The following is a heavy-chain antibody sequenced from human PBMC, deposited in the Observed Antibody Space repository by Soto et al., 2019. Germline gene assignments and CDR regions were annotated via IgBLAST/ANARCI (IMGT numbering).Heavy chain of an antibody. Sequence: PGGSLRLSCAASGFTFSSYWMHWVRQAPGKGLVWVSRINSDGRSTSYADSVKGRFTISRDNAKNSLYLQMNSLRAEDTAVYYCARDIEAAGLFFDYWGQGTLVTSPQ. CDR3: ARDIEAAGLFFDY. D-gene: IGHD6-13*01. CDR1: GFTFSSYW. V-gene: IGHV3-74*01. CDR2: INSDGRST. J-gene: IGHJ4*02.